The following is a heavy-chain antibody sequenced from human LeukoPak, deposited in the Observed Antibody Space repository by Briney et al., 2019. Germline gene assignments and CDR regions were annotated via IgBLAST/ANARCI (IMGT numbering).Heavy chain of an antibody. CDR3: AKDLRLWFGELTADLDY. D-gene: IGHD3-10*01. CDR2: ISGSGGST. Sequence: GGSLRLPCAASGFTFSSYAMSWVRQAPGKGLEWVSAISGSGGSTYYADSVKGRFTISRDNSKNTLYLQMNSLRAEDTAVYYCAKDLRLWFGELTADLDYWGQGTLVTVSS. V-gene: IGHV3-23*01. J-gene: IGHJ4*02. CDR1: GFTFSSYA.